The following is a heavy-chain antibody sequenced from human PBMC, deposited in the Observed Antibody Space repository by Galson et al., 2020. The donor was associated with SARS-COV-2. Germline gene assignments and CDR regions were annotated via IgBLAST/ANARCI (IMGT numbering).Heavy chain of an antibody. CDR2: ISYDGSNK. Sequence: GESLKISCAASGFTFSSYAMHWVRQAPSKGMEWVAVISYDGSNKYYADSVKGRFTITRDNSKNTLYLQMNSLRAEDTAVYYCVRNQNTNWFDPWGEGTLGTVSS. CDR3: VRNQNTNWFDP. V-gene: IGHV3-30-3*01. J-gene: IGHJ5*02. CDR1: GFTFSSYA.